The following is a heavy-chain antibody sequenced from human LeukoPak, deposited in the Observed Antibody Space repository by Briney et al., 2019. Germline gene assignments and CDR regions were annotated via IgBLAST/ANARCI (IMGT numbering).Heavy chain of an antibody. Sequence: SETLSLTCTVSGGSINSSTFYWGWIRQPPGKGLECIGSMYYSGSTYYNPSLKSRVTISLDTSKNQFSLKLSSVTAADTAVYYCARGDTAMALNYFDYWGQGTLVTVSS. CDR1: GGSINSSTFY. D-gene: IGHD5-18*01. CDR3: ARGDTAMALNYFDY. J-gene: IGHJ4*02. V-gene: IGHV4-39*07. CDR2: MYYSGST.